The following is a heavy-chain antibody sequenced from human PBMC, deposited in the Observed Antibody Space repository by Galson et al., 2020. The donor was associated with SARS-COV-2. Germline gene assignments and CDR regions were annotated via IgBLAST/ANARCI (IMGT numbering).Heavy chain of an antibody. V-gene: IGHV3-74*01. D-gene: IGHD7-27*01. CDR1: GFTFSSYW. J-gene: IGHJ4*02. CDR2: IYSEGSST. CDR3: ARGDMGNDYFDY. Sequence: ALHGESLKISCAASGFTFSSYWMHWVRHAPGKGLVWVSRIYSEGSSTSYADSVKGRFTISGDNAKNTLYLQMNSLRAEDTAVYYCARGDMGNDYFDYWGQGTLVTVSS.